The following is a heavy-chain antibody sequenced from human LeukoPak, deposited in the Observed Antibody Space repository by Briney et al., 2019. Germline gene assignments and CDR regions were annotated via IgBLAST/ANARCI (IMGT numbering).Heavy chain of an antibody. CDR2: MSPDGRTT. CDR1: GFTLSSYW. D-gene: IGHD7-27*01. Sequence: GESLRLSCAASGFTLSSYWMNWVRQVPGKGPERVSHMSPDGRTTTYADSVKGRFTISRDNAKNTLYLQMTSLRAEDTAVYYCVRDGLGTLPYDCWGQGTLVTVSS. CDR3: VRDGLGTLPYDC. J-gene: IGHJ4*02. V-gene: IGHV3-74*01.